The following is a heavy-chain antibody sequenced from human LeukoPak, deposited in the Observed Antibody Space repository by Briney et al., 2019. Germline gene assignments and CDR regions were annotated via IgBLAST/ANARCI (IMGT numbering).Heavy chain of an antibody. CDR3: ARDHRLGRTAYDMPAD. CDR1: GYTFVDYY. V-gene: IGHV1-2*02. CDR2: LNPRSGAT. D-gene: IGHD1-26*01. J-gene: IGHJ4*02. Sequence: GASVKVSCKASGYTFVDYYMYWVRQAPGQGFEWIGWLNPRSGATKYAQKFQARVTMTRDTSTSTGYMELTRLTSDDTAVYYCARDHRLGRTAYDMPADWGQGTRVIVSS.